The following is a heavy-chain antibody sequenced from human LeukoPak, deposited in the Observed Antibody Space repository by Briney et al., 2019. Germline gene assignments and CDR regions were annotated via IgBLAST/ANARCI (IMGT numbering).Heavy chain of an antibody. CDR1: GYSFTSYW. V-gene: IGHV5-51*01. D-gene: IGHD3-10*01. J-gene: IGHJ3*02. CDR2: IYPGDSDT. Sequence: GESLKISGKGSGYSFTSYWIGWVRQMPGKGLEWMGIIYPGDSDTRYSPSFQGQVTISADKSISTAYLQWSSLKASDTAMYYCARRYSGSSSYDAFDIWGQGTMVTVSS. CDR3: ARRYSGSSSYDAFDI.